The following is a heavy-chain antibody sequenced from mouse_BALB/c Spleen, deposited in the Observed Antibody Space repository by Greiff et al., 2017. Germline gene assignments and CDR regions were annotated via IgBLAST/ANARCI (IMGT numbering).Heavy chain of an antibody. V-gene: IGHV10-1*02. CDR2: IRSKSNNYAT. D-gene: IGHD2-12*01. CDR3: VRGGLYDDAMDY. CDR1: GFTFNTYA. J-gene: IGHJ4*01. Sequence: EVQLVESGGGLVQPKGSLKLSCAASGFTFNTYAMNWVRQAPGKGLEWVARIRSKSNNYATYYADSVKDRFTISRDDSQSMLYLQMNNLKTEDTAMYYCVRGGLYDDAMDYWGQGTSVTVSS.